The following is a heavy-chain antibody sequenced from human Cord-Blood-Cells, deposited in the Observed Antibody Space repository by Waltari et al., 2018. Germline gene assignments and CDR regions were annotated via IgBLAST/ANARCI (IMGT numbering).Heavy chain of an antibody. CDR2: IYHSGSA. J-gene: IGHJ3*02. CDR1: GYSIRSGYY. V-gene: IGHV4-38-2*02. Sequence: QVQLQESGPGLVKPSETLSLTCTVSGYSIRSGYYWGWIRQPPGKGLEWIGIIYHSGSAYYNPSLKSRVTISVDTSKNQFSLKLSSVTAADTAVYYCAREDDAFDIWGQGTMVTVSS. CDR3: AREDDAFDI.